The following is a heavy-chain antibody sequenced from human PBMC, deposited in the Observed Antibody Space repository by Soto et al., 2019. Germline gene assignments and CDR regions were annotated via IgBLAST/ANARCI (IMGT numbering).Heavy chain of an antibody. V-gene: IGHV1-18*01. CDR2: ISAYNGNT. J-gene: IGHJ6*03. CDR3: ARLGYCSSTSCYATGYYYYMDV. D-gene: IGHD2-2*01. CDR1: GYTFTSYG. Sequence: QVQLVQSGAEVKKPGASVKVSCKASGYTFTSYGISWVRQAPGQGLEWMGWISAYNGNTNYAQKLQGRATMTTDTSTSTAYMELRSLRSDDTAVYYCARLGYCSSTSCYATGYYYYMDVWGKGTTVTVSS.